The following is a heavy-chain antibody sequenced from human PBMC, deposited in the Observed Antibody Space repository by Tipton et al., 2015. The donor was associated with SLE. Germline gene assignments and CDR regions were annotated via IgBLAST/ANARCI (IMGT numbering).Heavy chain of an antibody. CDR3: AGTSYGDYVWFDP. Sequence: TLSLTCAVYGGSFSGYYWSWIRQPPGKGLEWIGEINHSGSTNYNPSLKSRVTISVDTSKNQFSLKLSSVTAADTAVYYCAGTSYGDYVWFDPWGQGILVTVSS. D-gene: IGHD4-17*01. CDR2: INHSGST. CDR1: GGSFSGYY. V-gene: IGHV4-34*01. J-gene: IGHJ5*02.